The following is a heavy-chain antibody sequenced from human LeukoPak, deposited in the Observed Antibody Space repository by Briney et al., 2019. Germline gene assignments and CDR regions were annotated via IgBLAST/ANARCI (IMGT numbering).Heavy chain of an antibody. D-gene: IGHD2-2*01. V-gene: IGHV4-39*02. CDR3: ARHEYQVFPPANWFDP. J-gene: IGHJ5*02. CDR2: FHYSRST. Sequence: PSETLSLTCTVSGDSVSSSNFFWGWIRQPPGKGLEWIGSFHYSRSTFYNPSLKSRVTISVDTSKNHFSLKLTSVTAADSAVYYCARHEYQVFPPANWFDPWGQGTLVTVSS. CDR1: GDSVSSSNFF.